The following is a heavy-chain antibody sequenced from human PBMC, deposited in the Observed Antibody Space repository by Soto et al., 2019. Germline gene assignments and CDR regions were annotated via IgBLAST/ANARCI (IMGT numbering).Heavy chain of an antibody. Sequence: QVQLVQSGAEVKKPGSSVKVSCKASGGTFSSYAISWVRQAPGQGLEWMGGVIPIFGSANYAQKFQGRVTITAYKSTSTAFMELSSLRSEYTAVYYCARLLKYEAYYHGMDVWGQGTTVTVSS. CDR1: GGTFSSYA. CDR2: VIPIFGSA. D-gene: IGHD2-2*01. V-gene: IGHV1-69*06. J-gene: IGHJ6*02. CDR3: ARLLKYEAYYHGMDV.